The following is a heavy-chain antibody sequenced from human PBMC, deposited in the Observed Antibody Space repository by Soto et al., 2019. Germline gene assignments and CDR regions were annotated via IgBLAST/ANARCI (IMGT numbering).Heavy chain of an antibody. J-gene: IGHJ4*02. Sequence: QVQLQQWGAGLLKPSETLSLTCAVYGGSFSGYYWSWIRQPPGKGLEWIGEVNHSGSTHYNPSLKRRVTISVYTANNQFSLMLSSVTAYDTAVYYCARARGYCSGGSRYSEDYWGQGTLVTVSS. CDR2: VNHSGST. CDR3: ARARGYCSGGSRYSEDY. CDR1: GGSFSGYY. D-gene: IGHD2-15*01. V-gene: IGHV4-34*01.